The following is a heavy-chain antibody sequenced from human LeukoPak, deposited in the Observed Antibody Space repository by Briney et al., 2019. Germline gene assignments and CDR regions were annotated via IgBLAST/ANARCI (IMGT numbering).Heavy chain of an antibody. D-gene: IGHD5-24*01. CDR1: GFTFDDYA. Sequence: ETGGSLRLSCAASGFTFDDYAMHWVRHVPGKGLEWVSLISADGSGTYYADSVKGRFTISRDNSKNSLYLQMSSLGTEDTALYYCAKDEDEWLQYGSAFDYWGQGTLVTVSS. CDR2: ISADGSGT. CDR3: AKDEDEWLQYGSAFDY. V-gene: IGHV3-43*02. J-gene: IGHJ4*02.